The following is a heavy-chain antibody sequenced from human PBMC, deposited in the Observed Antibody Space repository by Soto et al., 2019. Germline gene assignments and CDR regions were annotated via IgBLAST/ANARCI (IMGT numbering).Heavy chain of an antibody. Sequence: QVQLQESGPGLVKPSQTLSLTCTVSGGSISSGGYYWSWIRQHPGKGLEWIGYIYYSGSTYYNPSLKRRVTISVDTSKNQFSLKLSSVTAADTAVYYWARGVTIYYYDSSGYLDYWGQGTLVTVSS. CDR2: IYYSGST. CDR3: ARGVTIYYYDSSGYLDY. CDR1: GGSISSGGYY. D-gene: IGHD3-22*01. V-gene: IGHV4-31*03. J-gene: IGHJ4*02.